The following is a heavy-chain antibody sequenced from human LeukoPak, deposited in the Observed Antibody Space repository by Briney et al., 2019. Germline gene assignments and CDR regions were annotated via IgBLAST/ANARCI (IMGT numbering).Heavy chain of an antibody. D-gene: IGHD3-3*01. CDR2: INHSGST. V-gene: IGHV4-34*01. CDR3: ARGHPDFWSGYYRPFGAFDI. J-gene: IGHJ3*02. Sequence: PSETLSLTCAVYGGSFSGYYWSCIRQPPGKGLEWIGEINHSGSTNYNPSLKSRVTISVDTSKNQFSLKLSSVTAADTAVYYCARGHPDFWSGYYRPFGAFDIWGQGTMVTVSS. CDR1: GGSFSGYY.